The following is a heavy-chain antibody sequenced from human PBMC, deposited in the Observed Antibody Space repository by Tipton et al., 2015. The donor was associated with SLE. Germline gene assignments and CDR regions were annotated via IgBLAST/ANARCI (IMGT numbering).Heavy chain of an antibody. D-gene: IGHD3-16*01. CDR2: INHSGST. J-gene: IGHJ4*02. V-gene: IGHV4-34*01. CDR3: AREGGIGLDY. Sequence: LRLSCAVYGGSFSGYYWSWIRQPPGKGLEWIGEINHSGSTNYNPSLKSRVTISVDTSKNQFSLKLSPVTAADTAVYYCAREGGIGLDYWGQGTLVTVSS. CDR1: GGSFSGYY.